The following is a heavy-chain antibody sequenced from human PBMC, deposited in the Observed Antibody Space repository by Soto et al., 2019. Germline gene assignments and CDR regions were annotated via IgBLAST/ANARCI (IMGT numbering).Heavy chain of an antibody. CDR2: ISFYEGNK. V-gene: IGHV3-30-3*01. D-gene: IGHD2-15*01. CDR3: ARENTVGYCSGGSCYYFDY. CDR1: GSTFSTYT. J-gene: IGHJ4*02. Sequence: QVQLVESGGGVVQPGRSLRLSCATSGSTFSTYTMHWVRQAPGKGLEWVAVISFYEGNKYYAASVKGRFTISRDDSKNTLYLQRNSLRAEDTAVYYCARENTVGYCSGGSCYYFDYWGQGTLVTVSS.